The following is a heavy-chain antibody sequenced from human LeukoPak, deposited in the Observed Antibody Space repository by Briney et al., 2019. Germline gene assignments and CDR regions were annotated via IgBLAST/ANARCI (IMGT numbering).Heavy chain of an antibody. Sequence: SETLSLTCAVYGGSFSGYYWSWIRQPPGKGLEWIGEINHSGSTNYNPSLKSRVTISVDTSKNQFSLKLSSVTAADTAVYYCARGLAWSGYYTVGFFDYWGKGTLVTVSS. J-gene: IGHJ4*02. V-gene: IGHV4-34*01. D-gene: IGHD3-3*01. CDR2: INHSGST. CDR3: ARGLAWSGYYTVGFFDY. CDR1: GGSFSGYY.